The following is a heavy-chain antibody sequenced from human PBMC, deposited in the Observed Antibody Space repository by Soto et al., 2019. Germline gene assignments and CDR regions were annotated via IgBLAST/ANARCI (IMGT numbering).Heavy chain of an antibody. J-gene: IGHJ6*02. CDR1: GYTFTSYD. Sequence: QVQLVQSGAEVKKPGASVKVSCKASGYTFTSYDINWVRQATGQGLEWMGWMNPNSGNTGYAQKFQGRVTMTRNTSISKAYMELSSLRSEDTAVYYCAREGLLGTYYYYYGMDVWGQGTTVTVSS. V-gene: IGHV1-8*01. D-gene: IGHD2-15*01. CDR3: AREGLLGTYYYYYGMDV. CDR2: MNPNSGNT.